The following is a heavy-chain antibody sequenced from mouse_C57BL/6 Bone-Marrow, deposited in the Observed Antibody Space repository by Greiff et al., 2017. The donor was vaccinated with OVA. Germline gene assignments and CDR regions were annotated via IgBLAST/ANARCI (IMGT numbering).Heavy chain of an antibody. CDR2: IYPSDSET. Sequence: QVQLQQPGAELVRPGSSVKLSCKASGYTFTSYWMDWVKQRPGQGLEWIGNIYPSDSETHYNQKFKDKATLTVDKSSGTASMQLSSLTSEDSAVYYCARGGYYYGSSYGFAYWGQGTLVTVSA. D-gene: IGHD1-1*01. V-gene: IGHV1-61*01. CDR3: ARGGYYYGSSYGFAY. CDR1: GYTFTSYW. J-gene: IGHJ3*01.